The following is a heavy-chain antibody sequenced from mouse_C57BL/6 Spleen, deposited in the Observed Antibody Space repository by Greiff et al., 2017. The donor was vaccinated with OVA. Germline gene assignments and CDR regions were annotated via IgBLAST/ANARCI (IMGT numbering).Heavy chain of an antibody. Sequence: VQGVESGPGLVAPSQSLSITCTVSGFSLTSYGVHWVRQPPGKGLEWLVVIWSDGSTTYNSALKSRLSISKDNSKSQVFLKMNSLQTDDTAMYYCARHGNFPDYYAMDYWGQGTSVTVSS. D-gene: IGHD2-1*01. CDR2: IWSDGST. J-gene: IGHJ4*01. V-gene: IGHV2-6-1*01. CDR3: ARHGNFPDYYAMDY. CDR1: GFSLTSYG.